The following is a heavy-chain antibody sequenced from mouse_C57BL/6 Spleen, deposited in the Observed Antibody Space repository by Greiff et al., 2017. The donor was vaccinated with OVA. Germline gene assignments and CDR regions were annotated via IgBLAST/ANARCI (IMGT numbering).Heavy chain of an antibody. CDR3: ARKGDKGGFAY. CDR2: ISSGGSYT. CDR1: GFTFSSYG. J-gene: IGHJ3*01. V-gene: IGHV5-6*01. Sequence: EVQGVESGGDLVKPGGSLKLSCAASGFTFSSYGMSWVRQTPDKRLEWVATISSGGSYTYYPDSVKGRFTISRDNAKNTLYLQMSSLKSEDTAMYYCARKGDKGGFAYWGQGTLVTVSA.